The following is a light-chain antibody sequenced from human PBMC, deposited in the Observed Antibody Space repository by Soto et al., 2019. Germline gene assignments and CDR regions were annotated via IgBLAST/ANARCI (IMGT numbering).Light chain of an antibody. CDR3: MQALQTPKT. J-gene: IGKJ1*01. CDR2: MGS. V-gene: IGKV2-28*01. Sequence: DIVMTQSPLSLPVTPGESASISCRSSQSLLQTNGYIYLDWYLQKPGQSPQLLIYMGSNRASGVPDRFSGSGSGTDFTLKISRVEAEDVGVYYCMQALQTPKTFGQGTKVEIK. CDR1: QSLLQTNGYIY.